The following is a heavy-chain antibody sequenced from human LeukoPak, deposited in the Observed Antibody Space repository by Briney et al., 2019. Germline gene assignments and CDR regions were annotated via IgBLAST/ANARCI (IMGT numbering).Heavy chain of an antibody. CDR3: ARLVTMIVVVITRVHYYYYMDV. CDR2: INHSGST. Sequence: SETLSLTCAVYGGSFNGYYWSLIRQPPGKGLEWIGEINHSGSTNYNPSLKSRVTISVDTSKNQFSLKLSSVPAADTAVYYCARLVTMIVVVITRVHYYYYMDVWGKGTTVTVSS. J-gene: IGHJ6*03. V-gene: IGHV4-34*01. D-gene: IGHD3-22*01. CDR1: GGSFNGYY.